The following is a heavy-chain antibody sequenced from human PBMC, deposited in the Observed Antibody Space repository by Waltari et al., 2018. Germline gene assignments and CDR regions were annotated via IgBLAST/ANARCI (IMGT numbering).Heavy chain of an antibody. Sequence: EVQLVESGGGLVQPGGSLRLSCAASGFTFSTYAMTWVRQAPGEGLDWVSAISGSGGTTYYADSVKGRFTISRDNSKNTLYVQMNSLRADDTAVYYCAKVSHSSGYEYYFDYWGQGTLVTVSS. V-gene: IGHV3-23*04. D-gene: IGHD3-9*01. CDR2: ISGSGGTT. J-gene: IGHJ4*02. CDR3: AKVSHSSGYEYYFDY. CDR1: GFTFSTYA.